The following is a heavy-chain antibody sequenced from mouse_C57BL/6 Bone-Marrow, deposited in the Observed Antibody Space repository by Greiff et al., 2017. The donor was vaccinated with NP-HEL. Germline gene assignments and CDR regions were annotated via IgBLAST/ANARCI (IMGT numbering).Heavy chain of an antibody. V-gene: IGHV1-81*01. CDR1: GYTFTSYG. CDR2: IYPRSGNT. CDR3: ARDYYGSSTFYWYFDV. D-gene: IGHD1-1*01. J-gene: IGHJ1*03. Sequence: QVQLKQSGAELARPGASVKLSCKASGYTFTSYGISWVKQRTGQGLEWIGEIYPRSGNTYYNEKFKGKATLTADKSSSTAYMELRSLTSEDSAVYFCARDYYGSSTFYWYFDVWGTGTTVTVSS.